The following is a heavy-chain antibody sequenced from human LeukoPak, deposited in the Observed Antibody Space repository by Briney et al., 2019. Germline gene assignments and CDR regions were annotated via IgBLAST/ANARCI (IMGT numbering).Heavy chain of an antibody. CDR3: ARESGDYVKFDY. Sequence: PSETLSLTCTVSGGSISSYYWSWIRQPPGKGLEWIGYIYYSGSTNYNPSLKSRVTISVDTSKNQFSLKLSSVTAADTAVYYCARESGDYVKFDYWGQGTLVTVSS. J-gene: IGHJ4*02. CDR1: GGSISSYY. CDR2: IYYSGST. D-gene: IGHD3-16*01. V-gene: IGHV4-59*12.